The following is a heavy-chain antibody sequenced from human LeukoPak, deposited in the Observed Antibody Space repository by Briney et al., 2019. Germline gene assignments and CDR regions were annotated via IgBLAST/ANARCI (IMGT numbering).Heavy chain of an antibody. CDR2: IYTSGST. CDR3: ARVGKYDFWSGHDETRLDY. V-gene: IGHV4-4*07. D-gene: IGHD3-3*01. CDR1: GGSFSIYY. Sequence: SETLSLTCTVSGGSFSIYYWSWIRQPAGKGLEWIGRIYTSGSTNYNPSLKSRVTMSVDTSKNQFSLKLSSVTAADTAVYYCARVGKYDFWSGHDETRLDYWGQGSLVTVSS. J-gene: IGHJ4*02.